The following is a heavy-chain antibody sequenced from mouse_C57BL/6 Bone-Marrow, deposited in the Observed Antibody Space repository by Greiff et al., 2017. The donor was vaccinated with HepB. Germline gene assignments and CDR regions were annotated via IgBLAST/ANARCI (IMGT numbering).Heavy chain of an antibody. CDR3: ARITCDV. CDR1: GYTFTSYW. Sequence: VQLQQPGAELVKPGASVKLSCKASGYTFTSYWMQWVKQRPGQGLEWIGEIDPSDSYTNYNQKFKGKATLTVDTSSSTAYMQLSSLTSEDSAVYYCARITCDVWGTGTTVTVSS. D-gene: IGHD1-1*01. CDR2: IDPSDSYT. J-gene: IGHJ1*03. V-gene: IGHV1-50*01.